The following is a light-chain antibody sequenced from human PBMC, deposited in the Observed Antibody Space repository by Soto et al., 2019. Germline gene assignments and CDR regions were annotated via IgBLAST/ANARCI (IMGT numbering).Light chain of an antibody. J-gene: IGKJ2*01. CDR2: GAS. CDR1: QSVSSN. CDR3: QQYNNWPPMYT. V-gene: IGKV3-15*01. Sequence: EIDMTQSPATLSLPPGERASLSCRASQSVSSNLAWYQQKPGQAPRLLIYGASTRATGVPARFSGSGSGTEFTLTISSLQSEDFAVYYCQQYNNWPPMYTFGQGTMVDIK.